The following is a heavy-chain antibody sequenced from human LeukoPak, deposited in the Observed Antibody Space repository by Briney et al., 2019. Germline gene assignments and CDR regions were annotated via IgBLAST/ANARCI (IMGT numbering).Heavy chain of an antibody. CDR2: IYYSGST. CDR3: ARDLDGSDY. Sequence: PSETLSLTCTVSGGSISSYYWSWIRQPPGKGLEWIGYIYYSGSTNYNPSLKSRVTISVDTSKNQFSLKLSSVTAADTAVYYCARDLDGSDYWGQGTLVTVSS. CDR1: GGSISSYY. V-gene: IGHV4-59*01. D-gene: IGHD5-24*01. J-gene: IGHJ4*02.